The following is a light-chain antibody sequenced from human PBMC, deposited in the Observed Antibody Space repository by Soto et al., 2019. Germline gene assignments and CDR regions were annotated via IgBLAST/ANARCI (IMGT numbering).Light chain of an antibody. CDR2: GAS. Sequence: EIVLTQSPATLSLSPGETATLSCRASQSVSSIYLAWYQQKPGQAPRLLIYGASSRATGIPDRFSGSASGTDFSLTISRLEPEDFAVYYCQQYGSSPRTFGQGTKVDI. V-gene: IGKV3-20*01. J-gene: IGKJ1*01. CDR1: QSVSSIY. CDR3: QQYGSSPRT.